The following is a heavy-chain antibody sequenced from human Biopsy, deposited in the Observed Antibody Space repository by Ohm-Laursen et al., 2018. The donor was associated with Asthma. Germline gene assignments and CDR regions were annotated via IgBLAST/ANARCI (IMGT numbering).Heavy chain of an antibody. CDR1: GGSISSGGY. Sequence: TLSLTCFVSGGSISSGGYWTWIRQPPGKGLEWIGYISHSGSTYFNPSLKSRVTISLDRTKSQFSLKLSSVTAADTALYYCARAQAAQYYYGMDVWGQGTTVIVSS. CDR3: ARAQAAQYYYGMDV. J-gene: IGHJ6*02. V-gene: IGHV4-30-2*01. D-gene: IGHD6-6*01. CDR2: ISHSGST.